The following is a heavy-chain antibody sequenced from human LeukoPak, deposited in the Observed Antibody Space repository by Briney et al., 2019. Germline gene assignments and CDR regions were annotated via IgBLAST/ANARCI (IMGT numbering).Heavy chain of an antibody. CDR3: AKRRRDQLLLGDWFDP. V-gene: IGHV5-51*01. CDR2: IHPGDSQT. D-gene: IGHD2-2*01. Sequence: GESLKISCKGSGFIFTEYWIGWVRQMPGKGLEWMGIIHPGDSQTLYSPSLQGQVTISADKSIYTVYLQWNSLKASDTAMYYCAKRRRDQLLLGDWFDPWGQGTLVTVSS. CDR1: GFIFTEYW. J-gene: IGHJ5*02.